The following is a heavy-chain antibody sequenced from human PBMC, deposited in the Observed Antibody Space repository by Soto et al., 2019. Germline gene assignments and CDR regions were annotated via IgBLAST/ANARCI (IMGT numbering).Heavy chain of an antibody. CDR3: ARDKDRQQLGGNYYYILDV. D-gene: IGHD3-3*02. Sequence: QVQLVQSGAEVKKPGSSVKVSCKASGGTFSTSAISWVRQAPGQGLERVGGIMPVFATPDYAQKFQGRVTNCAEESTTTAYLELTSLRTDDTAVYYCARDKDRQQLGGNYYYILDVWGQGTAIIVSS. J-gene: IGHJ6*02. V-gene: IGHV1-69*12. CDR1: GGTFSTSA. CDR2: IMPVFATP.